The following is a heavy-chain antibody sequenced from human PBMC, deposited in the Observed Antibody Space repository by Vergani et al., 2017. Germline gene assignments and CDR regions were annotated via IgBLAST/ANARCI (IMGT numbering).Heavy chain of an antibody. V-gene: IGHV3-48*01. CDR1: GFTFSSYS. D-gene: IGHD4-23*01. Sequence: EVQLVESGGGLVQPGGSLRLSCAASGFTFSSYSMNWVRQAPGKGLEWVSYISSSSSTIYYADSVKGRFTISRDNAKNSLYLQMNSLRAEDTAVYYCARDHVTTVVTNWYFDLWGRGTLVTVSS. CDR3: ARDHVTTVVTNWYFDL. CDR2: ISSSSSTI. J-gene: IGHJ2*01.